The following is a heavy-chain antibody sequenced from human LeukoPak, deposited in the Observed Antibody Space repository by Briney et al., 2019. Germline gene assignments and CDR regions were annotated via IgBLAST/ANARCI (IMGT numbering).Heavy chain of an antibody. CDR2: ISYDGSNK. V-gene: IGHV3-30-3*01. Sequence: GGSLRLSCAASGFTFSSYAMHWVRQAPGKGLEWVAVISYDGSNKYYADSVKGRFTISRDNSKNTLYLQMNSLRAEDTAVYYCAKWVATTYFDYWGQGTLVTVSS. CDR1: GFTFSSYA. D-gene: IGHD5-12*01. J-gene: IGHJ4*02. CDR3: AKWVATTYFDY.